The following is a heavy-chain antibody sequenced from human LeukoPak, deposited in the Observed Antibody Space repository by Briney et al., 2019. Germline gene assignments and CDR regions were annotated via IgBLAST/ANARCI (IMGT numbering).Heavy chain of an antibody. V-gene: IGHV6-1*01. CDR2: TYYRSKWYN. CDR3: ARDPPFGGSELHNFDY. Sequence: SQTLSLTCAISGDSVSSNSAAWNWIRQSPSRGLEWLGRTYYRSKWYNDYAVSVKSRITINPDTSKNQFSLQLNSVTPEDTAVYYCARDPPFGGSELHNFDYWGQGTLVTVSS. D-gene: IGHD5-12*01. CDR1: GDSVSSNSAA. J-gene: IGHJ4*02.